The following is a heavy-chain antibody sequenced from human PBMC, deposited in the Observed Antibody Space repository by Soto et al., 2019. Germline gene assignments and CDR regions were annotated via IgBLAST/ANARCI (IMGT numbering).Heavy chain of an antibody. D-gene: IGHD4-17*01. CDR2: NYTSGST. CDR1: GGSISSYY. J-gene: IGHJ6*02. CDR3: AREATVTTDYYYGMDV. V-gene: IGHV4-4*07. Sequence: QVQLQESGPGLVKPSETLSLTCTVSGGSISSYYWSWIRQPAGNGREWIGRNYTSGSTNYNPSLKSRVTMSVDTSKNQFSLKLSSVPAADTAVYYCAREATVTTDYYYGMDVWGQGTTVTVSS.